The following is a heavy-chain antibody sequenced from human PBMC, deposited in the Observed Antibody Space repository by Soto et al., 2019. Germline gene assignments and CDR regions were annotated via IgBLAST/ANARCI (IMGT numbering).Heavy chain of an antibody. Sequence: QVQLVQSGAEVKKPGSSVRVSCKASGGALSNYVINWVRQAPGQGLEWMGGIIPIFGTANYAQRYQGRVTITADESTSTAYMDLSSLRSEDTAVYHCAREGFSRGYFGSWGQGTLVTVSS. J-gene: IGHJ4*02. CDR3: AREGFSRGYFGS. D-gene: IGHD2-2*01. CDR2: IIPIFGTA. CDR1: GGALSNYV. V-gene: IGHV1-69*01.